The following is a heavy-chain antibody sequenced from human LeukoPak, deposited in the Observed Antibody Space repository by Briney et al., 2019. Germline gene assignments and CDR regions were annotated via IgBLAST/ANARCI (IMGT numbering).Heavy chain of an antibody. D-gene: IGHD4-17*01. CDR1: GFTFHDYG. CDR3: ARGPIGYGDYPTNWFDP. Sequence: GGSLRLSCTTSGFTFHDYGMSWVRQAPGEGLEWVSGINWNGGSTGYADSVQGRFTISRDNAKSSLYLQMSSLRAEDTAFYHCARGPIGYGDYPTNWFDPWGQGTLVTVSS. J-gene: IGHJ5*02. CDR2: INWNGGST. V-gene: IGHV3-20*01.